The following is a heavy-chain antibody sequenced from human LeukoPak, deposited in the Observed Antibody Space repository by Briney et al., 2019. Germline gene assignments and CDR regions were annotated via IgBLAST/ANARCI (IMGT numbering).Heavy chain of an antibody. CDR3: ASGVYSSSAPNY. Sequence: SETLSLTCTVSGGSISSDYWSWGRQPPGKGLEGSGDIYYSGSTNYNPSLKSRGTISVDTSKNPFSLKLSSVTAADTAVYYCASGVYSSSAPNYWGQGTLVTVSS. CDR1: GGSISSDY. CDR2: IYYSGST. D-gene: IGHD6-13*01. J-gene: IGHJ4*02. V-gene: IGHV4-59*08.